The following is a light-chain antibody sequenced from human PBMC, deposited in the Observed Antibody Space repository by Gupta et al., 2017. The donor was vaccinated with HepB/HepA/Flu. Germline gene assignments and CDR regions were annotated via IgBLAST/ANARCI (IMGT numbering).Light chain of an antibody. J-gene: IGLJ2*01. CDR3: SSYISSNTPVI. CDR2: DVS. V-gene: IGLV2-14*03. Sequence: QSALTQPASVSGSPGQSITISCTGTSSDVGGYNFVSWYQQHPGKAPKLMIYDVSNRPSGVSNRFSGSKPGNTASLTISGLQAEDEADYYCSSYISSNTPVIFGGGTKVTVL. CDR1: SSDVGGYNF.